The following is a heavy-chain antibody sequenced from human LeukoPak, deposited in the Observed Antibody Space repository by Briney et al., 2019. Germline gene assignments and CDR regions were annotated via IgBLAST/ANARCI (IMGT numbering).Heavy chain of an antibody. CDR3: ARDRGYCSSTSCFNWFDP. J-gene: IGHJ5*02. V-gene: IGHV3-11*01. Sequence: GGSLRLSCAASGFTFSDYYMSWIRQAPGKGLEWVSYIGSSGSTIYYADSVKGRFTISRDNAKNSLYLQMNSLGAEDTAVYYCARDRGYCSSTSCFNWFDPWGQGTLVTVSS. D-gene: IGHD2-2*01. CDR1: GFTFSDYY. CDR2: IGSSGSTI.